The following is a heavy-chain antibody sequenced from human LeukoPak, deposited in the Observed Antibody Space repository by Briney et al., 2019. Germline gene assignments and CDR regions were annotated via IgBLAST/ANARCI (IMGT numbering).Heavy chain of an antibody. CDR3: AKVPRGGDLSFDY. D-gene: IGHD3-10*01. CDR1: GFTFTNYD. V-gene: IGHV1-8*01. J-gene: IGHJ4*02. Sequence: ASVKVSCEATGFTFTNYDINWVRQATGQGLEWMGWMNPINGNTGYAQKFQGRVTMTRDTSISTAYMELRSLTSEDTAVYYCAKVPRGGDLSFDYWGQGTLVTVSS. CDR2: MNPINGNT.